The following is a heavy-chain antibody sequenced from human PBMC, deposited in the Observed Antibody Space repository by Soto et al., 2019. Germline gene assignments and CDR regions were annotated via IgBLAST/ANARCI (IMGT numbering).Heavy chain of an antibody. CDR1: GFTFSTYE. D-gene: IGHD3-16*02. Sequence: GGSLRLSCAASGFTFSTYEMIWVRQAPGKGLEWVSYISSSGTTIYYADSVKGRFNISRDNAKNSLYLQMISLRTEDTALYYRARVSQAFIEYFQHWGQGTLVTVSS. CDR3: ARVSQAFIEYFQH. CDR2: ISSSGTTI. V-gene: IGHV3-48*03. J-gene: IGHJ1*01.